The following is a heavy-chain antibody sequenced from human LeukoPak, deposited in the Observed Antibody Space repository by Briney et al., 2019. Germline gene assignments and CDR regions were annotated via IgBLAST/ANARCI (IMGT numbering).Heavy chain of an antibody. D-gene: IGHD3-22*01. CDR2: ISAYNGNT. Sequence: ASVKVSCKASGYTFTSYGISWVRQAPGQGLEWMGWISAYNGNTNYAQKLQGRVTMTTDTSTSTAYMELRSLRSDDTAVYYCARGWYYYDSSGYYDTFDYWGQGTLVTVSS. CDR3: ARGWYYYDSSGYYDTFDY. V-gene: IGHV1-18*01. J-gene: IGHJ4*02. CDR1: GYTFTSYG.